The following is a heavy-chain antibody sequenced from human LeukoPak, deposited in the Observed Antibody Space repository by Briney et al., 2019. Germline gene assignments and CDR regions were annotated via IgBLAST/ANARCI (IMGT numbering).Heavy chain of an antibody. CDR3: ARILTGYPDDAFDI. V-gene: IGHV1-3*01. CDR2: TNAGNGNT. Sequence: GASVKVSCKASGYTFTSYAMHWVRQAPGQRLEWMGWTNAGNGNTKYSQKFQGRVTITRDTSASTAYMELSSLRSEDTAVYYCARILTGYPDDAFDIWGQGTMVTVSS. CDR1: GYTFTSYA. D-gene: IGHD3-9*01. J-gene: IGHJ3*02.